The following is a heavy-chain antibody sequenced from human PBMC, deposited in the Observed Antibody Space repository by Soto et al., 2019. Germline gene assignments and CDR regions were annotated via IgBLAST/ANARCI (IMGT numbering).Heavy chain of an antibody. D-gene: IGHD5-12*01. V-gene: IGHV5-51*01. CDR2: IYPGDSDT. CDR3: ARLSVDIVATISWSWFDP. Sequence: PGESLKISCKGSGYSFTSYWIGWVRQMPGKGLEWMGIIYPGDSDTRYSPSFQGQVTISADKSISTAYLQWSSLKASDTAMYYCARLSVDIVATISWSWFDPWGQGTPVTVSS. CDR1: GYSFTSYW. J-gene: IGHJ5*02.